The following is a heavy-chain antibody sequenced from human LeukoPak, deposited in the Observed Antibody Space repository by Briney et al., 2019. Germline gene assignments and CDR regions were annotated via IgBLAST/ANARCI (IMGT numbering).Heavy chain of an antibody. D-gene: IGHD1-7*01. CDR3: ARDSGTQGPYYYGLDV. CDR2: ISCSGSTI. CDR1: GFTFSDYY. J-gene: IGHJ6*02. Sequence: GGSLRLSCAASGFTFSDYYMSWIRQAPGKGLEWVSYISCSGSTIYYADSVKGRFTISRDNAKTTLYLQMNSLRPEDTAVYYCARDSGTQGPYYYGLDVWGQGTTVTVSS. V-gene: IGHV3-11*04.